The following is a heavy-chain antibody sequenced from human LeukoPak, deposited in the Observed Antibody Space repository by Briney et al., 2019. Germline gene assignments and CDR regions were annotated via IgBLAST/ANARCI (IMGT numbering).Heavy chain of an antibody. CDR3: AKGVSSWELYFDY. CDR2: ISGSGGST. Sequence: GGSLRLSCAASGFTFSSYAMSWVRQAPGKGLEWVPAISGSGGSTYYADSVKGRFTISRDNSKNTLYLQMNSLRAEDTAVYYCAKGVSSWELYFDYWGQGTLVTVSS. CDR1: GFTFSSYA. V-gene: IGHV3-23*01. J-gene: IGHJ4*02. D-gene: IGHD6-13*01.